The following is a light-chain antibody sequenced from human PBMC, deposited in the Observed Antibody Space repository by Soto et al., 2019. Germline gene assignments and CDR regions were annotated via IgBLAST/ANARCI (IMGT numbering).Light chain of an antibody. CDR2: AAT. CDR1: QDIRND. Sequence: IQMTQFPLSLSASVGDRFTITCQASQDIRNDLHWYQQKPGEAPNLLIYAATTFQSGVPSRFSGSGSGTHFTLNISSLQPEDLATYFCLQDNSYPWTFGQGTKVDIK. V-gene: IGKV1-6*01. CDR3: LQDNSYPWT. J-gene: IGKJ1*01.